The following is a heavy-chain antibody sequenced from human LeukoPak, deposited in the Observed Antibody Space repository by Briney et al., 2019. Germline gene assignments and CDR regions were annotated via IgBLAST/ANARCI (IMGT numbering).Heavy chain of an antibody. CDR1: GFTFSTSS. J-gene: IGHJ5*02. D-gene: IGHD3-10*01. CDR2: ISSSSSYI. CDR3: ARGRGPYYYGSGSGWFDP. V-gene: IGHV3-21*01. Sequence: GGSLRLSCAASGFTFSTSSMNWVRQAPGKGLEWVSSISSSSSYIYYADSVKGQFTISRDNAKNSLYLQMNSLRAEDTAVYYCARGRGPYYYGSGSGWFDPWGQGTLVTVSS.